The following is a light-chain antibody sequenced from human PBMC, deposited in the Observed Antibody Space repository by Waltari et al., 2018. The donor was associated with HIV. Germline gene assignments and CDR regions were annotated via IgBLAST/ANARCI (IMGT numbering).Light chain of an antibody. CDR3: AAWDDSPNGVV. CDR1: SSNIGSNT. J-gene: IGLJ2*01. CDR2: SNN. V-gene: IGLV1-44*01. Sequence: QSVLTQPPSASGTPGQRVTISCSGSSSNIGSNTVTWYQQLPGTAPKLLIHSNNQRPSGVPDRFSGSKSGTSASLAISGLQSEDEADYYCAAWDDSPNGVVFGGGTKLTVL.